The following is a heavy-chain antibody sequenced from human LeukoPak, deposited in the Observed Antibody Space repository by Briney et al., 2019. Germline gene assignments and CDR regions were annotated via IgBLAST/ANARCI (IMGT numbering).Heavy chain of an antibody. J-gene: IGHJ5*02. D-gene: IGHD3-22*01. V-gene: IGHV3-30*02. CDR2: IRYDGSNK. CDR3: ARREYSSVWMDP. CDR1: GFTFSSYG. Sequence: GGSLRLSCAASGFTFSSYGMHWVRQAPGKGLEWVAFIRYDGSNKYYADSVKGRFTISRDNSKNTLYLQMNSLRAEDTAVYYCARREYSSVWMDPWGQGTLVTVSS.